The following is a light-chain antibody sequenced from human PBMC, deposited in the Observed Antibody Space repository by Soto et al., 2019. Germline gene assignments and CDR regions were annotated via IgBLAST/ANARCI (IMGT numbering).Light chain of an antibody. V-gene: IGKV3-15*01. CDR3: QQRSNWPPGIT. J-gene: IGKJ5*01. CDR2: GAS. Sequence: EIVMTQSPATLSVSRGERATLSFSANQAISSNVAWYQQKPGQAPRLLIYGASTRATGIPDRFSGSGSGTEFTLTINSLQSEDFAVYYCQQRSNWPPGITFGQGTRLEI. CDR1: QAISSN.